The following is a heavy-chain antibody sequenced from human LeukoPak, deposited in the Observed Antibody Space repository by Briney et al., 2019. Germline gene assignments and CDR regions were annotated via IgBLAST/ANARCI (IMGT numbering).Heavy chain of an antibody. CDR1: GGSISSGSYY. V-gene: IGHV4-61*02. CDR2: IYTSGST. Sequence: SETLSLXCTVSGGSISSGSYYWIWIRQPAGKGLEWIGRIYTSGSTNYNPSLKSRVTISVDTSKNQFSLKLSSVTAADTAVYYCARVTPSVYCSGGSCYPNFDYWGQGTLVTVSS. CDR3: ARVTPSVYCSGGSCYPNFDY. D-gene: IGHD2-15*01. J-gene: IGHJ4*02.